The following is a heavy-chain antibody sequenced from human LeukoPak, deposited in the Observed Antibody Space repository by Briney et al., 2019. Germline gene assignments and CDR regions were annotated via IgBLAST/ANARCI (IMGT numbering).Heavy chain of an antibody. CDR1: GDIVSSNSAA. V-gene: IGHV6-1*01. J-gene: IGHJ4*02. Sequence: SQTLSLTCAISGDIVSSNSAAWNWIRQSPSRGLEWLGRTYYRSKWYNDYAVSVKSRITINPDTSKNQFSLQLNSVTPEDTAVYYCARDSITYYYDSSGYSAFDYWGQGTLVTVSS. CDR2: TYYRSKWYN. D-gene: IGHD3-22*01. CDR3: ARDSITYYYDSSGYSAFDY.